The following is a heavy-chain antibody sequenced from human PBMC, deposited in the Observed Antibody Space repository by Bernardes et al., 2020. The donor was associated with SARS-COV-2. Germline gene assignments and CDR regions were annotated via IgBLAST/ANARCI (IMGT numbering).Heavy chain of an antibody. CDR2: IKGDGSQR. CDR3: ARIDDVFGRDY. D-gene: IGHD2-15*01. J-gene: IGHJ4*02. CDR1: GFTFSTCY. Sequence: GGSLRLSCAASGFTFSTCYMSWVRQAPGKGLEWVSYIKGDGSQRSSADSLKGRFIISRDNVKNILYLQMNSLRAEDTAVYYCARIDDVFGRDYWGQGTLVTVSS. V-gene: IGHV3-7*01.